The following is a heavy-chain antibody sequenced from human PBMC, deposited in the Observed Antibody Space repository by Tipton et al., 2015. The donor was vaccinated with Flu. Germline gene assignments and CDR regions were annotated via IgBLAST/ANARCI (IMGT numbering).Heavy chain of an antibody. J-gene: IGHJ4*02. D-gene: IGHD3-3*01. CDR1: GVSISSSCYY. Sequence: TLSLTCTVSGVSISSSCYYWGWVRQPPGKGLECIGSIYYSGSTYYNPSLKSRVTITVDTSKNQFSLKLSSVTAADTAVYYCARDTVFGVALWGQGTLVTVSS. CDR2: IYYSGST. CDR3: ARDTVFGVAL. V-gene: IGHV4-39*07.